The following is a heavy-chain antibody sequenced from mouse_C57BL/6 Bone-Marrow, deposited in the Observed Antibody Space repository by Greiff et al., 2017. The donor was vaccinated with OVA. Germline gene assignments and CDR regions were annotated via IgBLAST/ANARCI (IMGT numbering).Heavy chain of an antibody. V-gene: IGHV2-2*01. CDR3: ASGWAWFAY. D-gene: IGHD2-3*01. Sequence: VQLQQSGPGLVQPSQSLSITCTVSGFSLTSYGVHWVRQSPGKGLEWLGVIWSGGSTDYNAAFISRLGISKDNSKSQVFFKMNSLQADDTAIYYCASGWAWFAYWGQGTLVTVSA. CDR1: GFSLTSYG. J-gene: IGHJ3*01. CDR2: IWSGGST.